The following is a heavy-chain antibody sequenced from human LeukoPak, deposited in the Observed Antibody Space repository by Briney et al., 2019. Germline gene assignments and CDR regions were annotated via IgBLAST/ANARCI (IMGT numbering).Heavy chain of an antibody. V-gene: IGHV4-34*01. J-gene: IGHJ3*02. CDR1: GGSFSGYS. CDR3: ARVGDPSAFDI. D-gene: IGHD3-3*01. CDR2: MSHSGYP. Sequence: SETLSLTCAVYGGSFSGYSWTWIRQPPGKGLEWIGEMSHSGYPNYNPSLKSRVAISVDTSKNQFSLNLTSVTAADTAVYYCARVGDPSAFDIWGQGTMVTVSS.